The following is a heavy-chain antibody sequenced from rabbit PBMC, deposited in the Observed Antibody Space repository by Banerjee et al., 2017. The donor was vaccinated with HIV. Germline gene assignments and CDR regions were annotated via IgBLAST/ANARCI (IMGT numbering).Heavy chain of an antibody. J-gene: IGHJ4*01. CDR3: AGSLVDNANL. CDR1: GFSFSSYYY. V-gene: IGHV1S45*01. CDR2: IDTNTGKT. D-gene: IGHD1-1*01. Sequence: QEQLVESGGGLVQPGGSLKLSCKASGFSFSSYYYMYWVRQAPGKGLEWIGFIDTNTGKTFYASWAKGRFTISKTSPTTVTLQMTSLTVADTATYLCAGSLVDNANLWGPGTLVTVS.